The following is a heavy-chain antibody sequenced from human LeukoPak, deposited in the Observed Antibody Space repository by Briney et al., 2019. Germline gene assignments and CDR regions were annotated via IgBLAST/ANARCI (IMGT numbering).Heavy chain of an antibody. V-gene: IGHV3-11*04. CDR3: AELGITMIGGV. CDR2: ISYSRTTI. D-gene: IGHD3-10*02. CDR1: GFTFSDYY. J-gene: IGHJ6*04. Sequence: PGGSLRLSCAASGFTFSDYYMSWIRQAPGKGLEWVSYISYSRTTISYADSVKGRFTISRDNAKNSLYLQMNSLRAEDTAVYYCAELGITMIGGVWGKGTTVTISP.